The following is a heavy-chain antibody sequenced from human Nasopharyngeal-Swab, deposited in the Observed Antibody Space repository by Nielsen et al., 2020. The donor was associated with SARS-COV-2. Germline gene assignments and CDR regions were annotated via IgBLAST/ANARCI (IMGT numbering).Heavy chain of an antibody. D-gene: IGHD1-1*01. CDR1: GFTFNMYS. J-gene: IGHJ6*02. CDR3: ARLGTESYHYYSLDV. CDR2: ISSSSNYI. Sequence: GGSLRLSCVTSGFTFNMYSMHWVRQAPGKGLEWVASISSSSNYIYYGDSVKGRFTISRDNTQKSLYLEMNSLRVEDTAVSYCARLGTESYHYYSLDVWGQGTTVTVSS. V-gene: IGHV3-21*01.